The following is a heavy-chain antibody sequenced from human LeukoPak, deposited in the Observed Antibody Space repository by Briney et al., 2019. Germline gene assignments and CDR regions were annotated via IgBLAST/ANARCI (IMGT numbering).Heavy chain of an antibody. CDR1: GYSISSGYY. V-gene: IGHV4-61*01. D-gene: IGHD6-19*01. CDR3: ASLRYLGSGEDQEYFQH. CDR2: IYYSGST. Sequence: SETLSLTCTVSGYSISSGYYWSWIRQPPGKGLEWIGYIYYSGSTNYNPSLKSRVTISVDTSKNQFSLKLSSVTAADTAVYYCASLRYLGSGEDQEYFQHWGQGTLVTVSS. J-gene: IGHJ1*01.